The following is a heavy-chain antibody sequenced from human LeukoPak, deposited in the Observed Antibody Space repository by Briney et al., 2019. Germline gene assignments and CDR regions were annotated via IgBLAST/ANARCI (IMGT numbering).Heavy chain of an antibody. CDR1: GFTFNNYA. D-gene: IGHD5-12*01. V-gene: IGHV3-23*01. CDR3: AKGYSGYDPLAGAFDI. Sequence: GGSLRLSCVVSGFTFNNYAMSWVRQAPGKGLEWVSSISIRGVNPTYADSVKGRFTISRDNSKNTLYLQMNSRRAEDTAVYYCAKGYSGYDPLAGAFDIWGKGTMVTASS. CDR2: ISIRGVNP. J-gene: IGHJ3*02.